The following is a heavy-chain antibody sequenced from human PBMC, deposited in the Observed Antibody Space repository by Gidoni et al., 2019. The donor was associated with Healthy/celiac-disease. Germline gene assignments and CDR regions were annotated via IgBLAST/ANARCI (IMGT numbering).Heavy chain of an antibody. Sequence: QVQLQQWCAGLLKPSETLSLTCAVYGGSFSGYYWSWIRQPPGKGLEWIGEINHSGSTNYNPSLKSRVTISVDTSKNQFSLKLSTLTAADTAVYYCARADYDFWSGYADAFDIWGQGTMVTVSS. CDR1: GGSFSGYY. D-gene: IGHD3-3*01. J-gene: IGHJ3*02. V-gene: IGHV4-34*01. CDR3: ARADYDFWSGYADAFDI. CDR2: INHSGST.